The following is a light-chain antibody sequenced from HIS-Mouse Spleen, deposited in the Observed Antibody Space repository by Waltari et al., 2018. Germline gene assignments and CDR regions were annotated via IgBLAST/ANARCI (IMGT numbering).Light chain of an antibody. CDR2: KDS. J-gene: IGLJ3*02. V-gene: IGLV3-25*03. CDR3: QSADSSGTWV. CDR1: ALPKQY. Sequence: SYELTQPPSVSVSPGQTARITCSGDALPKQYAYWYQQKPGQAPVLGLYKDSERPYGIPERFSGSSSGTTVTLTISGVQAEDEADYYCQSADSSGTWVFGGGTKLTVL.